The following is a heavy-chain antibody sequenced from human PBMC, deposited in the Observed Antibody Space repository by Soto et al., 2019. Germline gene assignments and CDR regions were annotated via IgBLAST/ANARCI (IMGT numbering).Heavy chain of an antibody. CDR2: ISGYNGNT. D-gene: IGHD1-26*01. J-gene: IGHJ4*02. CDR1: GYTFTSYG. CDR3: ARDLGGEVADY. Sequence: QVQLVQSGAEVKKPGASVKVSCKASGYTFTSYGISWVRQAPGQGLEWMGWISGYNGNTKYAQKLQGRVTMTTATSTNTAYMELWSLRTNDTTVYYCARDLGGEVADYWGQGTLVTVSS. V-gene: IGHV1-18*01.